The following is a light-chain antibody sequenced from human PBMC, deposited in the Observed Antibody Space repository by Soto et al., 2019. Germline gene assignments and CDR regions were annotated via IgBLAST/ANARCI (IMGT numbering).Light chain of an antibody. CDR3: QQYGSSPKT. Sequence: EIVLTQSPGTLSLSPGERATLSCRASQSVSSSYLAWYQQKPGQAPRLLIYGACSRATGIPDRFSGSGSGTDFTLTIRRLEPEDFAVYYCQQYGSSPKTFGQGTKVDIK. V-gene: IGKV3-20*01. CDR2: GAC. J-gene: IGKJ1*01. CDR1: QSVSSSY.